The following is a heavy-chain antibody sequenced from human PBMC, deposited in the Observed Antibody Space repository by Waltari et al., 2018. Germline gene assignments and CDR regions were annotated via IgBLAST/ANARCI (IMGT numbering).Heavy chain of an antibody. J-gene: IGHJ6*03. CDR3: ARDRRSSYYYMDV. CDR2: IFQSGTT. V-gene: IGHV4-38-2*02. Sequence: QVQLQESGPGLVKPSETLSLTCAVSGYSISSGSFWGWIRQPPGKGLEWIGSIFQSGTTYYNPSLKSRVTISVDTSRNQFSLKLSSVTAADTAVYYCARDRRSSYYYMDVWGKGTTVTVSS. CDR1: GYSISSGSF.